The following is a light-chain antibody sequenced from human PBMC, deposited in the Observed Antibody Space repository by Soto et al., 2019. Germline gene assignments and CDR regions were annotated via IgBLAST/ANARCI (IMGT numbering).Light chain of an antibody. Sequence: QSVLTQSSSASASLGSSVKLTCTLSSGHVSYIIAWHQQQPGQAPRYLMKLEGTAKYNKGSGVSDRYSGSSSGADRYLAISVLQCEDEADYYCETWANNIRVFSERTKVTVL. V-gene: IGLV4-60*02. CDR2: LEGTAKY. J-gene: IGLJ3*02. CDR1: SGHVSYI. CDR3: ETWANNIRV.